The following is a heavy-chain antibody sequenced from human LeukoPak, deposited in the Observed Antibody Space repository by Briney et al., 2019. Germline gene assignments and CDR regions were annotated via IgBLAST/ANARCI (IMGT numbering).Heavy chain of an antibody. Sequence: GESLKISCKGSRYSFTNYWIGWVRQMPGKGLEWMGIIYPGDSDTRYSPSFQGHVTISADKSSSTAYLQWSSLKASDTAMYYCARGRGHYDILTGYPNLDYWGQGTLVTVSS. CDR3: ARGRGHYDILTGYPNLDY. J-gene: IGHJ4*02. V-gene: IGHV5-51*01. CDR1: RYSFTNYW. D-gene: IGHD3-9*01. CDR2: IYPGDSDT.